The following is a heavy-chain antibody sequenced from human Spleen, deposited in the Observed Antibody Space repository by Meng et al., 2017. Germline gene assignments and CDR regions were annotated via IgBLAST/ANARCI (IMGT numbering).Heavy chain of an antibody. J-gene: IGHJ4*01. CDR3: ARDYYDSSGYYDY. CDR1: GYTFTSYA. CDR2: INAGNGNT. Sequence: ASVKVSCKASGYTFTSYAMHWVRQAPGQRLEWMGWINAGNGNTKYSQKFQGRVTITRDTSASTAYMELSSLRSEDTAVYYCARDYYDSSGYYDYWGQGTQVTVSS. V-gene: IGHV1-3*01. D-gene: IGHD3-22*01.